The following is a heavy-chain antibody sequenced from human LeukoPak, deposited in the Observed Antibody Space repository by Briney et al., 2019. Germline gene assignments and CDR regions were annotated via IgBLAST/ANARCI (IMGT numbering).Heavy chain of an antibody. CDR2: IGGGGVDT. V-gene: IGHV3-23*01. J-gene: IGHJ4*02. CDR3: AKDPPTTGTTFDN. D-gene: IGHD1-1*01. Sequence: GGSLRLSCAASGFTFSSYAMSWVRQAPGKGLEWVSSIGGGGVDTYYAGSVKGRFTISRDNSKNTLYLQMNSLRVEDTAVYYCAKDPPTTGTTFDNWGRGTLVTVSS. CDR1: GFTFSSYA.